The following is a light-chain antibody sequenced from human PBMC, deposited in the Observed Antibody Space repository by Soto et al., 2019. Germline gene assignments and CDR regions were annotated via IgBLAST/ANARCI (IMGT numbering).Light chain of an antibody. CDR1: QSVNSIY. Sequence: EIVLTQSPGTLSLSPGERATLSCRASQSVNSIYFAWYQQKPGQAPRLLIYGASRRATGIPDRFSGGGSETEFTLTISSLQSEDFAVYFCQQYNIWPLWTFGQGTKVDIK. V-gene: IGKV3-20*01. J-gene: IGKJ1*01. CDR3: QQYNIWPLWT. CDR2: GAS.